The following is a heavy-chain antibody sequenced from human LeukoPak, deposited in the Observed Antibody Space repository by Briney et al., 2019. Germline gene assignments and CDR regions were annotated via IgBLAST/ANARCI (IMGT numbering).Heavy chain of an antibody. J-gene: IGHJ6*02. V-gene: IGHV3-9*01. CDR1: GFTFGDYA. D-gene: IGHD3-9*01. Sequence: GGSLRLSCAASGFTFGDYAMHWVRQAPGKGLEGVSGISWNSGSIGYADSVKGRFTISRDNAKNSLYLQMNSLRAEDTAVYYCAKYSYFDWLPTPGAYYYGMDVWGQGTTVTVSS. CDR3: AKYSYFDWLPTPGAYYYGMDV. CDR2: ISWNSGSI.